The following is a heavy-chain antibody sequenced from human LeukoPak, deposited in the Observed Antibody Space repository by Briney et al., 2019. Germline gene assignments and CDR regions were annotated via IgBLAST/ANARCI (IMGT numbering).Heavy chain of an antibody. CDR1: VFTFTSSA. J-gene: IGHJ4*02. V-gene: IGHV1-58*02. D-gene: IGHD5-24*01. CDR3: AASVPDGYNYLDY. CDR2: IVVSSGNT. Sequence: SVKVSCKASVFTFTSSAMQWVRQARGHRVEWKGWIVVSSGNTNYAQKFQERVTITRDMSTSTAYMELSSLRSEDTAMYYCAASVPDGYNYLDYWGQGTLVTVSS.